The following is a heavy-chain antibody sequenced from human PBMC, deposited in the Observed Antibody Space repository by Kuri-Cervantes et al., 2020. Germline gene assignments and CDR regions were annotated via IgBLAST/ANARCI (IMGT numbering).Heavy chain of an antibody. J-gene: IGHJ5*02. CDR3: ARGLGDYVGWFDP. V-gene: IGHV4-34*01. CDR2: INHSGST. CDR1: GGSFSDYY. Sequence: ESLKISCAVYGGSFSDYYWSWIRQPSGKGLEWIGEINHSGSTNYNPSLKSRVTISIDTSKDQFSLRLSSVTAADTAVYYCARGLGDYVGWFDPWGQGTLVTVSS. D-gene: IGHD4-17*01.